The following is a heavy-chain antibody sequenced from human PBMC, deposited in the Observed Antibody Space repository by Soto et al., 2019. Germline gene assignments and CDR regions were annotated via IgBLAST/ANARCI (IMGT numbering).Heavy chain of an antibody. V-gene: IGHV3-23*01. CDR3: ATDSSTWYFDY. Sequence: HPGGSLRLSCAASGFTFSTCAMSWVRQAPGKGLEWVSGISGSGDGTHYTASVLGRFRISRDNSKKTLYLQMNSLRAGDTAVYYCATDSSTWYFDYWGQGTLVTVSS. D-gene: IGHD6-13*01. CDR1: GFTFSTCA. J-gene: IGHJ4*02. CDR2: ISGSGDGT.